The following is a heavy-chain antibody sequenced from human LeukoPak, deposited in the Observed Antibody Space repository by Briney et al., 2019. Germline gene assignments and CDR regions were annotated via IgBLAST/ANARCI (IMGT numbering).Heavy chain of an antibody. CDR2: IKSKTDGGTT. D-gene: IGHD3-10*01. J-gene: IGHJ4*02. CDR1: GFTFSNAW. V-gene: IGHV3-15*01. CDR3: TTDLVVRGVIDH. Sequence: GGSLRLSCAASGFTFSNAWMSWVRQAPGKGLEWVGRIKSKTDGGTTDYAAPVKGRFTISRDDSKNTLYLQMNSLKTEDTAVYYCTTDLVVRGVIDHWGQGTLVTVSS.